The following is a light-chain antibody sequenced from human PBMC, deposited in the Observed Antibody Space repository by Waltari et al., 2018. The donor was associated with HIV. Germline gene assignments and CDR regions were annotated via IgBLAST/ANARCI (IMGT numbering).Light chain of an antibody. J-gene: IGLJ1*01. CDR1: SSNIGNNY. V-gene: IGLV1-51*02. Sequence: QSVLTQPPSVSAAPGQKVTISCSGSSSNIGNNYVSWYQHLPGTAPTLLIYENNKRPAGIPGRFSGSKSGTAATLGITGIQTGDEADYYCGTWDSSLNVPDVFGTGTKVTVL. CDR2: ENN. CDR3: GTWDSSLNVPDV.